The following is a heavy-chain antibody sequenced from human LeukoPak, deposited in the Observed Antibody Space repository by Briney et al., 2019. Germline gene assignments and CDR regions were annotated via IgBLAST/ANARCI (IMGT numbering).Heavy chain of an antibody. J-gene: IGHJ4*02. Sequence: QPGGSLRLSCAASGFTFSNYAMSWVRQAPGKGLEWVSAIDRGGGTYYADSVRGRFTISRDSSKNTLYLQMNSLRSEDTAVYYCAKDPQGDWGQGTLVTVSS. CDR1: GFTFSNYA. D-gene: IGHD3-16*01. V-gene: IGHV3-23*01. CDR2: IDRGGGT. CDR3: AKDPQGD.